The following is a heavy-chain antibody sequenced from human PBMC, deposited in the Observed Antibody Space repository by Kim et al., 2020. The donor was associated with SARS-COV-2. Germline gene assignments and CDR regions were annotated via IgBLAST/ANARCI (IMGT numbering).Heavy chain of an antibody. CDR3: GRGPRAAAFEV. D-gene: IGHD2-15*01. Sequence: SETLSLTCAVSGDSISSGDYSWSWIRQPPGKDLEWIGYIFHSGSTFYNPSLWSRVTMSVDGAQNQFSLKLSAVTAADTAVYYCGRGPRAAAFEVWGQGTTVTVSS. CDR1: GDSISSGDYS. J-gene: IGHJ3*01. CDR2: IFHSGST. V-gene: IGHV4-30-2*01.